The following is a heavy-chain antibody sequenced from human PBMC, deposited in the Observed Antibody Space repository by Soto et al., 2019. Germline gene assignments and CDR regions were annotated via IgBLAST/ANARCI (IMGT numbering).Heavy chain of an antibody. Sequence: PSETMSLTCTVSGGSISSYYLSWIRQPPGKGLEWIGYIYYSGSTNYNPSLKSRVTISVDTSKNQFSLKLSSVTAADTAVYYCARVWGGAFDFWGQGTMVTVS. D-gene: IGHD3-10*01. J-gene: IGHJ3*01. V-gene: IGHV4-59*01. CDR2: IYYSGST. CDR3: ARVWGGAFDF. CDR1: GGSISSYY.